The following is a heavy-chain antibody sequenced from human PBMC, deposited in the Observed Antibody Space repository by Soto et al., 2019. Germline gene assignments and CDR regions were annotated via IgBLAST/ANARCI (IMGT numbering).Heavy chain of an antibody. D-gene: IGHD3-22*01. V-gene: IGHV1-3*01. J-gene: IGHJ4*02. CDR1: GYTFTSYA. CDR2: INAGNGNT. CDR3: ARSTQYYYDSSGYSSFDY. Sequence: GASVKVSCKASGYTFTSYAMHWVRQAPGQRLEWMGWINAGNGNTKYSQKFQGRVTITRDTSASTAYMELSSLRSEDTAVYYCARSTQYYYDSSGYSSFDYWGQGTLVTVSS.